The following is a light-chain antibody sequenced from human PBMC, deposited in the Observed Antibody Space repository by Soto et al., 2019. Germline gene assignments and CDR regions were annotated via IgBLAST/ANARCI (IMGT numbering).Light chain of an antibody. CDR2: GAS. J-gene: IGKJ1*01. Sequence: EIVLTQSPGTLSLSPGERDTLSCRASQSVSSSFLAWYQQKPGQAPRLLIYGASIRATGIPDRFSGSGSGKDFTLTTSRGEPEDLEVYYCQKYVSPPWTFGKGTKVEIK. V-gene: IGKV3-20*01. CDR3: QKYVSPPWT. CDR1: QSVSSSF.